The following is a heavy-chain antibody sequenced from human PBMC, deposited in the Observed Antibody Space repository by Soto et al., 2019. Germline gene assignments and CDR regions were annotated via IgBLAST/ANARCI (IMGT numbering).Heavy chain of an antibody. CDR3: ARGGGYSAYHPWFDP. CDR2: IYNSGST. D-gene: IGHD5-12*01. Sequence: SETLSLTCTVSGGSFTYSWSWIRQPPGKGLGWIGYIYNSGSTNSNPSLRSRVTISVDTSKNQFSLKLSSVTAADTAVYYCARGGGYSAYHPWFDPWGQGTLVTVSS. J-gene: IGHJ5*02. CDR1: GGSFTYS. V-gene: IGHV4-59*01.